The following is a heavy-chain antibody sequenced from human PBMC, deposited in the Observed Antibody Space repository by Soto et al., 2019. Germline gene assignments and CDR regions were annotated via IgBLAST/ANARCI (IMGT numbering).Heavy chain of an antibody. V-gene: IGHV4-4*07. D-gene: IGHD1-7*01. J-gene: IGHJ4*02. CDR1: GGYISSYH. Sequence: QVQPQESGPGLVKPLETLSLTCTVSGGYISSYHWSWIRQTSGKGLEWIGRIYTSGNTNYTPSLRSRATLSIDTSKNQFFLRLNSGTAADSAVDFCGRESGDTWDYEDYWGQGTQVTVSS. CDR3: GRESGDTWDYEDY. CDR2: IYTSGNT.